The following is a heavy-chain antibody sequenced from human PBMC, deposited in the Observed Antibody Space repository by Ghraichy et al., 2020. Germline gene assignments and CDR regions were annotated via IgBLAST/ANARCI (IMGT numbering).Heavy chain of an antibody. J-gene: IGHJ4*02. CDR3: AKVSPLITIFGVVQIYPFDY. CDR1: GLTFSSYA. V-gene: IGHV3-23*01. CDR2: ISGSGGST. D-gene: IGHD3-3*01. Sequence: GGSLRLSCAASGLTFSSYAMSWVRQAPGKGLEWVSAISGSGGSTYYADSVKGRFTISRDNSKNTLYLQMNSLRAEDTAVYYCAKVSPLITIFGVVQIYPFDYWGQGTLVTVSS.